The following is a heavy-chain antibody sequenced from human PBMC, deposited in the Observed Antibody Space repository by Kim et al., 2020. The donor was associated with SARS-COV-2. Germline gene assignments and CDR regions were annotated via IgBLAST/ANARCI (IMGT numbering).Heavy chain of an antibody. V-gene: IGHV1-24*01. J-gene: IGHJ4*01. D-gene: IGHD1-26*01. CDR2: FDPEDGET. CDR1: GYTLTELS. CDR3: ATDLFFIVGATNPGFDY. Sequence: ASVKVSCKVSGYTLTELSMHWVRQAPGKGLEWMGGFDPEDGETIYAQKFQGRVTMTGDTSTDTAYMELSSLRSEDTAVYYCATDLFFIVGATNPGFDY.